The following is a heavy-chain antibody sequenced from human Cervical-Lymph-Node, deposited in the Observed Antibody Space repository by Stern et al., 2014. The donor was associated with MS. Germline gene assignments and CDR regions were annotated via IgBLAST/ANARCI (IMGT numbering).Heavy chain of an antibody. J-gene: IGHJ5*02. CDR1: GD. CDR3: ATGAGDNWFDP. Sequence: QVQLVESEADVKKPGSSVRVSCQASGDISWLRQATGQGLESMGGIIRPVGTAHYTQRFQGRLTITADKSTNTTYMELSSLRSDDTAIYYCATGAGDNWFDPWGQGTLVSVSS. CDR2: IIRPVGTA. D-gene: IGHD3-10*01. V-gene: IGHV1-69*06.